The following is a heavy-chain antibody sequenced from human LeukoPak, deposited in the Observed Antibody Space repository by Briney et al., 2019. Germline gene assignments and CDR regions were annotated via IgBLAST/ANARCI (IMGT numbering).Heavy chain of an antibody. CDR3: AKAIVLLVYAADAFDI. V-gene: IGHV1-69*01. Sequence: SVKVSCKASGGTFTSYAISWVRQAPGQGLEWMGGIIPILGTANYAQKFQGRVTITADESTSTAYMELSSLRSEDTAVYYCAKAIVLLVYAADAFDIWGQGTMVTVSS. D-gene: IGHD2-8*01. J-gene: IGHJ3*02. CDR2: IIPILGTA. CDR1: GGTFTSYA.